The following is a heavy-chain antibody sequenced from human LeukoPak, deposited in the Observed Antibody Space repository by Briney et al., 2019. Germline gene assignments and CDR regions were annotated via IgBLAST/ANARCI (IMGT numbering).Heavy chain of an antibody. V-gene: IGHV3-7*01. CDR2: INPDGNKK. J-gene: IGHJ6*02. CDR1: GLTFSSSW. Sequence: PGGSLRLSCAVSGLTFSSSWMDWVRQAPGKGLEWVASINPDGNKKYSADSVKGRFTISRDNAENSLYLQMNSLRVEDTAVYYCARVPYSSGWYVARYYYYYYGMDVWGQGTTVTVSS. CDR3: ARVPYSSGWYVARYYYYYYGMDV. D-gene: IGHD6-19*01.